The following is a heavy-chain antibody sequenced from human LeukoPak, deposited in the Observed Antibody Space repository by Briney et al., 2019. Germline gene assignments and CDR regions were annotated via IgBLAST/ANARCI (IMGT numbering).Heavy chain of an antibody. CDR1: GYSFTSYW. Sequence: GESLKISCKGSGYSFTSYWIGWVRQMPGKGLEWMGIIYPGDSDTRYSPSFQGQVTIPADKSISTAYLQWSSLKASDTAMYYCARLGYYGSGSYCNPSVPNAEYFQHWGQGTLVTVSS. CDR2: IYPGDSDT. J-gene: IGHJ1*01. D-gene: IGHD3-10*01. CDR3: ARLGYYGSGSYCNPSVPNAEYFQH. V-gene: IGHV5-51*01.